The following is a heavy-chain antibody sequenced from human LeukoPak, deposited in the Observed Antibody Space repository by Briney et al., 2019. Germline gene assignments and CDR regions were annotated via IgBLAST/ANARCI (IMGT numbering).Heavy chain of an antibody. J-gene: IGHJ5*02. CDR1: GFTFRIYG. CDR3: AKDIGTTSLYNWFDP. Sequence: GRSLTLSCTASGFTFRIYGFHWVRQAPGKGLEWVATIPNDGSNTFYLDSVKGRFTISRDNSKNTLYLQMNSLRAEDTAVYYCAKDIGTTSLYNWFDPWGQGALVSVSS. CDR2: IPNDGSNT. D-gene: IGHD2/OR15-2a*01. V-gene: IGHV3-33*03.